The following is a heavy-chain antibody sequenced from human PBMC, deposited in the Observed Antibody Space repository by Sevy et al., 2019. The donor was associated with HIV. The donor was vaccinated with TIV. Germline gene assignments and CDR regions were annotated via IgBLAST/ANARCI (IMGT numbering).Heavy chain of an antibody. CDR2: ISWNSGSI. Sequence: GGSLRLSCAASGFTFDDYAMHWVRQAPGKGLEWVSGISWNSGSIGYADSVKGRFTISRDNAKNSLYLQMNSLRAEDTALYYCAKSPRLDILTGSFDPWGQGTLVTVSS. CDR3: AKSPRLDILTGSFDP. J-gene: IGHJ5*02. D-gene: IGHD3-9*01. CDR1: GFTFDDYA. V-gene: IGHV3-9*01.